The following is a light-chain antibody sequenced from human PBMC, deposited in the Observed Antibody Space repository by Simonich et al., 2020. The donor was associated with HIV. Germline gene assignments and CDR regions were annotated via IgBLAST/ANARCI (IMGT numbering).Light chain of an antibody. J-gene: IGKJ5*01. Sequence: DIVMTQSPDSLAVYRGERATINCKSSQSVLYSSNNKNDLAGYQQKPGKPPKLLIYWAATRESGVPERFSGSGSGTDFTLTISSLQAEDVAVYYCQQYYSTPIACGPGTRLAIK. CDR1: QSVLYSSNNKND. CDR2: WAA. CDR3: QQYYSTPIA. V-gene: IGKV4-1*01.